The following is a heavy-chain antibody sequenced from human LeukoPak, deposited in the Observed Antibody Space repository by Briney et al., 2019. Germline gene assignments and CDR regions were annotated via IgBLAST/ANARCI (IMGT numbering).Heavy chain of an antibody. V-gene: IGHV4-59*01. D-gene: IGHD3-10*01. CDR1: GGSISTYY. CDR3: ARGRLGGSGSYYNVLDY. Sequence: PSETLSLTCTVSGGSISTYYWSWIRQPPGKGLEWIGYISYSGSTNYNPSLKSRVTISVDTSRNQFSLKLSSVTAADTAVYYCARGRLGGSGSYYNVLDYWGQGTLVTVSS. J-gene: IGHJ4*02. CDR2: ISYSGST.